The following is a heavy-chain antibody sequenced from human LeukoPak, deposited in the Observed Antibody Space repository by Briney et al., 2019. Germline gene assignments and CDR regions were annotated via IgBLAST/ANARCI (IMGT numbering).Heavy chain of an antibody. CDR1: GDTFSSYA. Sequence: ASVKVSCKASGDTFSSYAISWVRQAPGQGLEWMGGIIPIFGTADYAQKFQGRVTITTDESTSTAYMELSSLRSEDTAVYYCARGYSSSSRGYYYYYYMDVWGKGTTVTVSS. CDR2: IIPIFGTA. CDR3: ARGYSSSSRGYYYYYYMDV. V-gene: IGHV1-69*05. J-gene: IGHJ6*03. D-gene: IGHD6-6*01.